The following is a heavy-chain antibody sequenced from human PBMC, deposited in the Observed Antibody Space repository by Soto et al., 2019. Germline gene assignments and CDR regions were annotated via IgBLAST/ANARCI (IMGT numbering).Heavy chain of an antibody. Sequence: GGSLRLSCAASGFTFSSYGMHWVRQAPGKGLEWVAVISYDGSNKYYADSVKGRFTISRDNSKNTLYLQMNSPRAEDTAVYYCAKDPFPITIFGVVITYFDYWGQGTLVTVSS. J-gene: IGHJ4*02. D-gene: IGHD3-3*01. CDR3: AKDPFPITIFGVVITYFDY. V-gene: IGHV3-30*18. CDR1: GFTFSSYG. CDR2: ISYDGSNK.